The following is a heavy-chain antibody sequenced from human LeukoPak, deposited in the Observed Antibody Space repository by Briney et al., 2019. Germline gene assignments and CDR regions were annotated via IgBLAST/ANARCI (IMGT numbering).Heavy chain of an antibody. Sequence: SETLSLTCAVYGGSFSGYYWSWIRQPPGKGLEWTGEINHSGSTNYNPSLKSRVTISVDTSKNQFSLKLSSVTAADTAVYYCAKQRRPAYYYGSGSAFDIWGQGTMVTVSS. D-gene: IGHD3-10*01. CDR3: AKQRRPAYYYGSGSAFDI. J-gene: IGHJ3*02. V-gene: IGHV4-34*01. CDR2: INHSGST. CDR1: GGSFSGYY.